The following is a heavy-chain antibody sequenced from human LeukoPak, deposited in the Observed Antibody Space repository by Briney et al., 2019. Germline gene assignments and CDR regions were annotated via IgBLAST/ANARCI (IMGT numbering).Heavy chain of an antibody. Sequence: ASVKVSCKASGYTFTSFGISWVRQAPGQGLEWMGWVSIYNGDTMYAQNFQGRVTMTTDTSTSTAYMELKSLTSDDTAVYYCARVEAGISAKSFDYWGQGALVTVSS. J-gene: IGHJ4*02. CDR1: GYTFTSFG. V-gene: IGHV1-18*01. D-gene: IGHD2/OR15-2a*01. CDR2: VSIYNGDT. CDR3: ARVEAGISAKSFDY.